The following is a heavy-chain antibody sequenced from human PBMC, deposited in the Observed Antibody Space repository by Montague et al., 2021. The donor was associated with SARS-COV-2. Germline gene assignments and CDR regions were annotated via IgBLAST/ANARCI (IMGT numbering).Heavy chain of an antibody. J-gene: IGHJ5*02. CDR1: GGSISSYY. CDR2: IYYNGTT. V-gene: IGHV4-59*01. D-gene: IGHD2-2*01. CDR3: ARERGYPLLSGWFDP. Sequence: SETLSLTCTVSGGSISSYYWSWIRQPPGKGLEWIGYIYYNGTTNYSPSLKGRVSISVDTTKNQFSLEMNSVTAADTAVYYCARERGYPLLSGWFDPWGQGTLVTVSS.